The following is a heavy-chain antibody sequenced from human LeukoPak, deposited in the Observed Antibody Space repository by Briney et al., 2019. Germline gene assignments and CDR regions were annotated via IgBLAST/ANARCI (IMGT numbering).Heavy chain of an antibody. CDR2: INPNSGGT. CDR1: GYTFTGYY. CDR3: ARDTWTTVMVHGMDV. Sequence: EASVKVSCKASGYTFTGYYMHWVRQAPGQGLEWMGRINPNSGGTNYAQKFQGRVTMTRDTSISTAYMELSRLRSDDTAVYYCARDTWTTVMVHGMDVWGQGTTVTVSS. D-gene: IGHD4-17*01. J-gene: IGHJ6*02. V-gene: IGHV1-2*06.